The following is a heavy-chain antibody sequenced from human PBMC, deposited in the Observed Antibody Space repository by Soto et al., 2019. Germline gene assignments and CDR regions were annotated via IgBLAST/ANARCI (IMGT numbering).Heavy chain of an antibody. Sequence: QVQLVQSGAEVKKPGASVKVSCKASGYTFTSYGINWVRQATGQGLEWMGWMSANSGNTGYAQKFQGRVTMTRNTSISTAYMELSSRRSEDAAVYYGAREYSSGWSKDWGQGTLVHVSS. CDR1: GYTFTSYG. CDR3: AREYSSGWSKD. V-gene: IGHV1-8*01. CDR2: MSANSGNT. D-gene: IGHD6-19*01. J-gene: IGHJ4*02.